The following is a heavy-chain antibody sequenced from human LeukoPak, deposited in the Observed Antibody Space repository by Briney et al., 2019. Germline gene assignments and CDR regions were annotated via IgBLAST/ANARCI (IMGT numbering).Heavy chain of an antibody. Sequence: GGSLRLSCAASGFTFNSYAMSWVRQAPGKGLEWVSAISDGGVSTYYADSVKGRFTISRDNSKNTLYPQMNSLRAEDTAIYYCATSKRDGYNYFDYWGQGTLVTVSS. CDR2: ISDGGVST. V-gene: IGHV3-23*01. CDR1: GFTFNSYA. J-gene: IGHJ4*02. CDR3: ATSKRDGYNYFDY. D-gene: IGHD5-24*01.